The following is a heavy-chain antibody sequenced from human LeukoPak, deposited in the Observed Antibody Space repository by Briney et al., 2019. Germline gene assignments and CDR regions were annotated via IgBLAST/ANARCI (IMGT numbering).Heavy chain of an antibody. D-gene: IGHD3-22*01. V-gene: IGHV4-39*01. CDR3: ARHSPYYYDSSLTGYYYYMDV. CDR2: IYYSGST. J-gene: IGHJ6*03. Sequence: SETLSLTCTVSGGSISSSSYYWGWIRQPPGKGLEWIGSIYYSGSTYYNPSLKSRVTISVDTSKNQFSLKLSSVTAADTAVYYCARHSPYYYDSSLTGYYYYMDVWGKGTTVTVSS. CDR1: GGSISSSSYY.